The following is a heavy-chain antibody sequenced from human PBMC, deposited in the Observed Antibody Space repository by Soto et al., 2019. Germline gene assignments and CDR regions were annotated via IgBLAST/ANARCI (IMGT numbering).Heavy chain of an antibody. V-gene: IGHV3-64*02. CDR2: ISSNGGST. Sequence: PGGSLRLSCAASGFTFSSYAMHWVRQAPGKGLEYVSAISSNGGSTYYADSVKGRFTISRDNSKNTLYLQMGSLRAEDMAVYYCARDFRAMVRGVKFPNYYYMDVWGKGTTVTVSS. J-gene: IGHJ6*03. CDR3: ARDFRAMVRGVKFPNYYYMDV. D-gene: IGHD3-10*01. CDR1: GFTFSSYA.